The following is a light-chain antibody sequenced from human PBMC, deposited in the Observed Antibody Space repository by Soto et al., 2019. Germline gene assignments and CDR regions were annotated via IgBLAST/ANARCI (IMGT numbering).Light chain of an antibody. Sequence: EIVLTQSPGTLSLSPGETATLSCRASQTVNSDYLAWFQQRPGQAPRLLIFATSRRATDIPDRFSGSGSGTDFTLTISSLEPEDFAVYYCQQRSNWPRTFGQGTKVDIK. CDR2: ATS. J-gene: IGKJ1*01. CDR1: QTVNSDY. CDR3: QQRSNWPRT. V-gene: IGKV3D-20*02.